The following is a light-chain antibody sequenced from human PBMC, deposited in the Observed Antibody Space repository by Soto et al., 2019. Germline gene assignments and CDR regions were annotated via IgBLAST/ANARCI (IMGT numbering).Light chain of an antibody. CDR3: QEYKNWPT. J-gene: IGKJ1*01. CDR2: GAS. V-gene: IGKV3-15*01. CDR1: QSVSSN. Sequence: EIVMTQSLATLSVSPGERATLSCRASQSVSSNLAWYQQKPGQAPRLLFYGASTRATGIPARFSGSGSGTEFTLTISSLQSEDFAVYFCQEYKNWPTFGQGTKVEIK.